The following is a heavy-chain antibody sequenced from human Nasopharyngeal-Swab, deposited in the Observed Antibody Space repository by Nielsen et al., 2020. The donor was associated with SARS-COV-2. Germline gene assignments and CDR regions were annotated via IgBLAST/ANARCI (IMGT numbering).Heavy chain of an antibody. CDR1: GGTFSKYA. Sequence: SVKVSCKASGGTFSKYAISWVRQAPGQGLEWMGGIIVNLGMTKYAQKFKDSVIINADESTGTAYMELSSLRSEDTAVYYCATWGIGYGESAHATFDSWGQGTQVTVSS. CDR2: IIVNLGMT. V-gene: IGHV1-69*10. J-gene: IGHJ4*02. D-gene: IGHD4-17*01. CDR3: ATWGIGYGESAHATFDS.